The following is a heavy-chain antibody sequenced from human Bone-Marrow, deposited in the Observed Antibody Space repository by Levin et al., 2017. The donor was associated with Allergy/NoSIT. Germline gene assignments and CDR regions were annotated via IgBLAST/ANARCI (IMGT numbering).Heavy chain of an antibody. V-gene: IGHV3-48*02. J-gene: IGHJ4*02. Sequence: HPGESLKISCVASSFTFRHYTMNWVRQAPGKGLEWVSCITSSGDSTYYADSVKGRFTISRDNAKNSLYLQLNRLRDEDTAMYYCARDPARGYYDSSGYSGDHWGQGTLVTVSS. CDR1: SFTFRHYT. D-gene: IGHD3-22*01. CDR3: ARDPARGYYDSSGYSGDH. CDR2: ITSSGDST.